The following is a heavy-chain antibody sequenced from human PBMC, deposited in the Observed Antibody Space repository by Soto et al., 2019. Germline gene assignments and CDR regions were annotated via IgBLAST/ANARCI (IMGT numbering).Heavy chain of an antibody. CDR1: GFTFSDYY. J-gene: IGHJ4*02. V-gene: IGHV3-11*01. CDR2: ISSSGSTI. CDR3: ARAHSPRYFFWSPCFDY. Sequence: GGSLRLSCAASGFTFSDYYMSWIRQAPGKGLEWVSYISSSGSTIYYADSVKGRFTISRDNAKNSLYLQMNSLRAEDTAVYYCARAHSPRYFFWSPCFDYWGRETLVTVPS. D-gene: IGHD3-3*01.